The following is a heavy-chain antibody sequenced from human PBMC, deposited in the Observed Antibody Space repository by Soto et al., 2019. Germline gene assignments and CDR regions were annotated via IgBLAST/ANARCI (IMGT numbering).Heavy chain of an antibody. J-gene: IGHJ6*02. CDR3: AREPKSYYYYYGMDV. V-gene: IGHV3-33*01. CDR1: GFTFSSYG. CDR2: IWYDGSNK. Sequence: QVQLVESGGGVVQPGRSLRLSCAASGFTFSSYGMHWVHQAPGKGLEWVAVIWYDGSNKYYADSVKGRFTISRDNSKNTLYLQMNSLRAEDTAVYYCAREPKSYYYYYGMDVWGQGTTVTVSS.